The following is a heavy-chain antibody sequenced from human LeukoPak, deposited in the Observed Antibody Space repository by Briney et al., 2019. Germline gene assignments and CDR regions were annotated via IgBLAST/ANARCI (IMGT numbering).Heavy chain of an antibody. CDR3: ARDSTTSGWYEVGY. D-gene: IGHD6-19*01. J-gene: IGHJ4*02. V-gene: IGHV3-53*01. Sequence: GGSLRLSCAASGFSVSTSYITWVRLAPGMGLECVSVIADDGTTYYADSVKGRFTISRDNSKNIVFLQMNSLSAEDTAVYYCARDSTTSGWYEVGYWGQGTLVTVSS. CDR2: IADDGTT. CDR1: GFSVSTSY.